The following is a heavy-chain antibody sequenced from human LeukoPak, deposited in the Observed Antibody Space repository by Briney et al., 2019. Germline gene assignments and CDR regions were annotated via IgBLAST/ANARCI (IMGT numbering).Heavy chain of an antibody. V-gene: IGHV4-39*01. D-gene: IGHD6-19*01. CDR2: IYYSGST. J-gene: IGHJ4*02. Sequence: SETLSLTCTVSGGSISSSTYYWGWIRQPPGKGLEWIGSIYYSGSTYYNPSLKSRVTISVDTSKNQFSLKLSSVTAADTAVYYCARVSSIAVAGMDYWGQGTLVTVSS. CDR3: ARVSSIAVAGMDY. CDR1: GGSISSSTYY.